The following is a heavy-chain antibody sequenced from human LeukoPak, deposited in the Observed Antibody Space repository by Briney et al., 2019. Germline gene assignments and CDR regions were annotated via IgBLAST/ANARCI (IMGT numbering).Heavy chain of an antibody. D-gene: IGHD5-18*01. CDR3: ARATSANEYSYGFHFDY. CDR1: GTTFRSYA. J-gene: IGHJ4*02. V-gene: IGHV1-69*13. Sequence: GASVKVSCKASGTTFRSYAINWARQAPGQGLEWMGAIIPTFGTVKYAQKFQGRVTMTADESTSTAYMDLSSLRSDDTAVYFCARATSANEYSYGFHFDYWGQGTLVTVSS. CDR2: IIPTFGTV.